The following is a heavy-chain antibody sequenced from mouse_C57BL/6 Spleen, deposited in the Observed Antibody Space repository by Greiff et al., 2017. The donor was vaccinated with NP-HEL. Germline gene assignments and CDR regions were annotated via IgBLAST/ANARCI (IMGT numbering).Heavy chain of an antibody. Sequence: QVQLKQPGAELVRPGSSVKLSCKASGYTFTSYWMHWVKQRPIQGLEWIGNIDPSDSETHYNQKFKDKATLTVDKSSSTAYMQLSSLTSEDSAVYYCARPLYSNCGFAYWGQGTLVTVSA. CDR1: GYTFTSYW. CDR2: IDPSDSET. CDR3: ARPLYSNCGFAY. V-gene: IGHV1-52*01. D-gene: IGHD2-3*01. J-gene: IGHJ3*01.